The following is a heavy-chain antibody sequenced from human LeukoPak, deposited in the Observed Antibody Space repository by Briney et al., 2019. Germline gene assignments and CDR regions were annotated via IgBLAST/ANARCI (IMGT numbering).Heavy chain of an antibody. CDR2: ISSSSSYI. Sequence: GGSLRLSCAASGFTFSSYSMNWVRQAPGKGREWVSSISSSSSYIYYADSVKGRFTISRDNAKNSLYLQMNSLRAEDTAVYYCARDRYSYGDPYYFDYWGQGTLVTVSS. CDR1: GFTFSSYS. D-gene: IGHD5-18*01. J-gene: IGHJ4*02. CDR3: ARDRYSYGDPYYFDY. V-gene: IGHV3-21*01.